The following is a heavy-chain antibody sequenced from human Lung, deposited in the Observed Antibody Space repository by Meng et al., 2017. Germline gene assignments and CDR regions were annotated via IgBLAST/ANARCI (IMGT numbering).Heavy chain of an antibody. Sequence: EVQVEGFGGGWGQLGGALSLSCAVYGFTFRNYAMSWVRQATGQGVEWVASLSATGGSTYYADSVRGRFTISRDNSKNTLYLQMRSLRVEDMAIYYCAKEAAMASWGQGTLVTVSS. V-gene: IGHV3-23*04. CDR3: AKEAAMAS. J-gene: IGHJ5*02. CDR1: GFTFRNYA. D-gene: IGHD5-18*01. CDR2: LSATGGST.